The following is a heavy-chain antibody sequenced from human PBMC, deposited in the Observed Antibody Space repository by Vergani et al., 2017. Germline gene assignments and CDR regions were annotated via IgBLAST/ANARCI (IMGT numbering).Heavy chain of an antibody. CDR3: AKEFDYGDYLDY. CDR1: GFTFSSYS. V-gene: IGHV3-30*02. Sequence: QVQLVESGGGVVQPGGSLRLSCAASGFTFSSYSMHWVRQAPGKGLEWVAFIRYDGSNKYYADSVKGRFTISRDNSKNTLYLQMNSLRAEDTAVYYCAKEFDYGDYLDYWGQGTLVTVSS. CDR2: IRYDGSNK. J-gene: IGHJ4*02. D-gene: IGHD4-17*01.